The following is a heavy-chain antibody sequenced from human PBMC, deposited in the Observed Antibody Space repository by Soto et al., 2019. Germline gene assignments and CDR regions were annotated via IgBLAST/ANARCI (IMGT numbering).Heavy chain of an antibody. CDR1: GGSISSGGYY. CDR2: IYYSGST. CDR3: ARATRGTVTTAPGQYYFDY. D-gene: IGHD4-4*01. V-gene: IGHV4-31*03. J-gene: IGHJ4*02. Sequence: LSLTCTVSGGSISSGGYYWSWIRQHPGKGLEWIGYIYYSGSTYYNPSLKSRVTISVDTSKNQFSLKLSSVTAADTAVYYCARATRGTVTTAPGQYYFDYWGQGTLVTVSS.